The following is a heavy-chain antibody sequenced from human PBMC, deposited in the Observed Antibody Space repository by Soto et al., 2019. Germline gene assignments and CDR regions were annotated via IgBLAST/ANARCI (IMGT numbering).Heavy chain of an antibody. J-gene: IGHJ4*02. CDR2: IYHSGST. Sequence: PSETLSLTCAVSGGSISSGGYSWSWIRQPPGKGLEWIGYIYHSGSTYYNPSLKSRVTISVDRSKNQFSLELSSVTAADTAVYYCARVRQQWLVGFFDYWGQGTLVTVPS. CDR1: GGSISSGGYS. V-gene: IGHV4-30-2*01. D-gene: IGHD6-19*01. CDR3: ARVRQQWLVGFFDY.